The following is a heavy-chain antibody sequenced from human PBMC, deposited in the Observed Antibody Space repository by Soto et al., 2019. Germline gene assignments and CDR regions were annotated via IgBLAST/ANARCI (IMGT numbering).Heavy chain of an antibody. Sequence: QVQLVQSGAEVKKPGSSVKVSCKASGGTLNSNAISWVRQAPGQGFEWVGGIVPMSGTTKYAPEFQGRVTITGDESTSTAYMEVNKQRSADTGVYYCAREGFSGSYLSDWGQETLVTVSS. CDR2: IVPMSGTT. CDR1: GGTLNSNA. D-gene: IGHD1-26*01. V-gene: IGHV1-69*01. CDR3: AREGFSGSYLSD. J-gene: IGHJ4*02.